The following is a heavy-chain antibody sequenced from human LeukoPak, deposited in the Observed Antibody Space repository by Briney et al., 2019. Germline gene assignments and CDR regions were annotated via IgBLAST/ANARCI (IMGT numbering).Heavy chain of an antibody. CDR1: GFTFSSYG. CDR2: ISSSSSYI. Sequence: GGSLRLSCAASGFTFSSYGMHWVRQAPGKGLEWVSSISSSSSYIYYADSVKGRFTISRDNAKNSLYLQMNSLRAEDTAVYYCARITPGYCSSTSCYGGIDCWGQGTLVTVSS. CDR3: ARITPGYCSSTSCYGGIDC. V-gene: IGHV3-21*01. D-gene: IGHD2-2*01. J-gene: IGHJ4*02.